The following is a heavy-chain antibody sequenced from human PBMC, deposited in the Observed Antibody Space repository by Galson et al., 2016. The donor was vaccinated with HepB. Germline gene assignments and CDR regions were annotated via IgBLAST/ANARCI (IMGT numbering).Heavy chain of an antibody. CDR1: GFTFSAYW. Sequence: SLRLSCAASGFTFSAYWMAWIRQAPGKGLAGVANTNQAGSGKHYVDSAKGRFTVSRDNAKNSVFLDMNSLRAEDTAVYYCVSGYTSGIWGQGTTVTVSS. CDR2: TNQAGSGK. D-gene: IGHD6-19*01. CDR3: VSGYTSGI. J-gene: IGHJ3*01. V-gene: IGHV3-7*01.